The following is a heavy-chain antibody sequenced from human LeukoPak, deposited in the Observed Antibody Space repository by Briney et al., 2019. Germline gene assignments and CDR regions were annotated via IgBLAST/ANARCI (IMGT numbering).Heavy chain of an antibody. V-gene: IGHV4-59*08. CDR1: GGSISSYY. J-gene: IGHJ4*02. Sequence: SETLSLTCTVSGGSISSYYWSWIRQPPGKGLEWIGYIYYSGSTNYSPSLKSRVTTSVDTSKNQFSLKLSSVTAADTAVYYCASIGADYYGSGSYDYWGQGTLVTVSS. CDR2: IYYSGST. CDR3: ASIGADYYGSGSYDY. D-gene: IGHD3-10*01.